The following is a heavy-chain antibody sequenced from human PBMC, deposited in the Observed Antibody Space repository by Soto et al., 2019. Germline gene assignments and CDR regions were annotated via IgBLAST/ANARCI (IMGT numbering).Heavy chain of an antibody. CDR2: ISSSSSYI. CDR3: ARDYYGSGSYQDYTWYNWFDP. D-gene: IGHD3-10*01. CDR1: GFTFSSYS. V-gene: IGHV3-21*01. J-gene: IGHJ5*02. Sequence: GESLKISCAASGFTFSSYSMNWVRQAPGKGLEWVSSISSSSSYIYYADSVKGRFTISRDNAKNSLYLQMNSLRAEDTAVYYCARDYYGSGSYQDYTWYNWFDPWGQGTLVTVSS.